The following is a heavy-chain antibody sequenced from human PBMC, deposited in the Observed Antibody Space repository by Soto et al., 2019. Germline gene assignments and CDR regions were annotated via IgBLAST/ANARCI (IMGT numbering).Heavy chain of an antibody. Sequence: ASVKVSCKASGYTFTSYYINWVRQATGQGLEWMGWMNPNSGNTGYAQKFQGRVTMTRNTSISTAYMELSSLRSEDTAVYYCARGWKLYYYDSSGSHQSDYWGQGTLVTVS. D-gene: IGHD3-22*01. CDR1: GYTFTSYY. V-gene: IGHV1-8*01. CDR2: MNPNSGNT. CDR3: ARGWKLYYYDSSGSHQSDY. J-gene: IGHJ4*02.